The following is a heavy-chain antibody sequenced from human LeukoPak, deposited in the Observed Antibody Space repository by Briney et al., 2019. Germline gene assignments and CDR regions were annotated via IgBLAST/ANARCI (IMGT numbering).Heavy chain of an antibody. J-gene: IGHJ4*02. D-gene: IGHD1-1*01. V-gene: IGHV3-9*01. CDR1: GFTFYDYA. CDR3: AKYRHWNGGYDY. CDR2: ISWNSGSI. Sequence: GGSLRLSCAASGFTFYDYAMHWVRQAPGKGLEWVSGISWNSGSIGYADSVKGRFTISRDNAKNSLYLQMNSLRAEDTAVYYCAKYRHWNGGYDYWGQGTLVTVSS.